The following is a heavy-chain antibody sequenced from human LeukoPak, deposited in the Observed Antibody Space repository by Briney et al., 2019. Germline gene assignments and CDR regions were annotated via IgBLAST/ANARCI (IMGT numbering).Heavy chain of an antibody. Sequence: GGSLRLSCAASGFTGSNNYMSWVRQAPGKGLEWVSAIHSSGGTYYADSVKGRFTISRDASKNTLYLQINSLRVEDTAVYYCIVFGDSNHWGQGTLVTVSS. CDR3: IVFGDSNH. V-gene: IGHV3-53*01. CDR1: GFTGSNNY. D-gene: IGHD4-17*01. CDR2: IHSSGGT. J-gene: IGHJ5*02.